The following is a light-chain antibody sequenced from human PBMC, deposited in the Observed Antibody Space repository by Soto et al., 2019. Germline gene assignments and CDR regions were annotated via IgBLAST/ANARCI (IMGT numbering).Light chain of an antibody. J-gene: IGLJ1*01. V-gene: IGLV2-14*01. Sequence: QSVLTQPASVSGSPGQSITISRTGTSSDVVGYNYVSWYQQHPGKAPKLMIYDVSNRPSGVSNRFSGSKSGNTASLTISGLQAEDEADYYCSSYTSSSTLSYVFGTGTKVTVL. CDR2: DVS. CDR1: SSDVVGYNY. CDR3: SSYTSSSTLSYV.